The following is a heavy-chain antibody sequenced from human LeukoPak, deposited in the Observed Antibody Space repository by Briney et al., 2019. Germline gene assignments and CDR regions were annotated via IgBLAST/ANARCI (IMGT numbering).Heavy chain of an antibody. CDR2: INPNGGST. Sequence: ASVKVSCKASGYTFPSYYMHWVQQAPGQGLEWMGIINPNGGSTSYAQKFQGRLTMTRDTSTSTVYMELSSLRSEDTAVYYCAREGPAYDSSEPFLDYWGQGTLVTVSS. J-gene: IGHJ4*02. D-gene: IGHD3-22*01. V-gene: IGHV1-46*01. CDR3: AREGPAYDSSEPFLDY. CDR1: GYTFPSYY.